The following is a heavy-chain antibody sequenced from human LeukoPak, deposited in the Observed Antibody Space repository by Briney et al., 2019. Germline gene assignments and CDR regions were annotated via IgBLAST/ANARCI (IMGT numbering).Heavy chain of an antibody. D-gene: IGHD3-22*01. V-gene: IGHV3-7*01. Sequence: GGSLRLSCAASGFTVFNYWMSWVRQAPGKGLEWVANINLDGSQKYYVDSLKGRFTISRDNAKNSLYLQMNSLRAEDTAVYYCATGDYYYDYYFDYWGQGTLVTVSS. J-gene: IGHJ4*02. CDR1: GFTVFNYW. CDR2: INLDGSQK. CDR3: ATGDYYYDYYFDY.